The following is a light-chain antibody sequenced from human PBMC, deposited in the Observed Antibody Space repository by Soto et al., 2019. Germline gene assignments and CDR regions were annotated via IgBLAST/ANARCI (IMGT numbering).Light chain of an antibody. CDR2: SAS. Sequence: FQMTQSLSSVSASIGDRVTITCRASLFIISWLACYRQKAGNAPKLLISSASSVQGGVPSRFSGSGSGTDFTLTISNLQPEDFATYYCQQANSFPITFGQGTRLEI. CDR1: LFIISW. CDR3: QQANSFPIT. J-gene: IGKJ5*01. V-gene: IGKV1D-12*01.